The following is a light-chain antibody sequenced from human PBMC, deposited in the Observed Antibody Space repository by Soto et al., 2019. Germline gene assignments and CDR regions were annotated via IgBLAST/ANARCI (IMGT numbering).Light chain of an antibody. CDR2: AAS. CDR3: QQLNSYPVP. V-gene: IGKV1-9*01. Sequence: IQLTQSPSSLSASVGDRVTITCRASQGIGSYLAWYQQKPGKAPKLLIYAASTLQSGVPSRFSGSGYGTDFTLTISSLHPEDFATYYCQQLNSYPVPFGGGTKVDIK. CDR1: QGIGSY. J-gene: IGKJ4*01.